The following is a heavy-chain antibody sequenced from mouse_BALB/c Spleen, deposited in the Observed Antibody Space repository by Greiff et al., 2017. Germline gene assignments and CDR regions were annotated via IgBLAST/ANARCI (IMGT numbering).Heavy chain of an antibody. J-gene: IGHJ4*01. CDR1: GYAFTSYN. V-gene: IGHV1S135*01. CDR3: ARGGGNYSYAMDD. Sequence: EVQLQQSGPELVKPGASVKVSCTASGYAFTSYNMYWVKQSHGKSLEWIGYIDPYNGGTNYNQKFKGKATLTVDKSSSTAYMHLNSLTTEDSAIYYCARGGGNYSYAMDDWGQGTSVTVSS. CDR2: IDPYNGGT. D-gene: IGHD2-1*01.